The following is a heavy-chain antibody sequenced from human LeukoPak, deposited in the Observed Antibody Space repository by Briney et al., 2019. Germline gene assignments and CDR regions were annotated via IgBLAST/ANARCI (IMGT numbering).Heavy chain of an antibody. D-gene: IGHD6-19*01. J-gene: IGHJ4*02. CDR3: ARVGVYIAVAGPPGY. CDR2: IKSKTDGGTT. Sequence: GGSLRLSCAASGFTFSNAWMSWVRQAPGKGLEWVGRIKSKTDGGTTDYAAPVKGRFTISRDDSKNTLYLQMNSLRAEDTAVYYCARVGVYIAVAGPPGYWGQGTLVTVSS. CDR1: GFTFSNAW. V-gene: IGHV3-15*01.